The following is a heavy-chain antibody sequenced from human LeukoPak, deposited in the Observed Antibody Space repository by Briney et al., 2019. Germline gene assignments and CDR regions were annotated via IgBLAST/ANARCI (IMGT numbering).Heavy chain of an antibody. V-gene: IGHV4-39*02. CDR1: GGSISGSSYY. D-gene: IGHD4-17*01. J-gene: IGHJ4*02. Sequence: TPSETLSLTCTVSGGSISGSSYYWGWIRQPPGKGLEWIGSIYYSGSTYYNPSLKSRVTISVDTSKNQFSLKLSSVTAADTAVYYCARDQGSDYGDYVLDYWGQGTLVTVSS. CDR3: ARDQGSDYGDYVLDY. CDR2: IYYSGST.